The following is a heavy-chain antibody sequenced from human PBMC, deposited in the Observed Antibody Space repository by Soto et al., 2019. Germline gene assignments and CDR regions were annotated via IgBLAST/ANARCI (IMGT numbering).Heavy chain of an antibody. Sequence: PGGSLRLSCSTSGFTFEDDAVHWVRQSSRKGLVWVSCINGDGSDRNYADSVKGRFTISRDNTKGSFYLQMNRLRLEDPAIYYCAKGKFYFDSIPFDSWGQGTLVTVSS. V-gene: IGHV3-43D*04. J-gene: IGHJ4*02. CDR3: AKGKFYFDSIPFDS. CDR2: INGDGSDR. CDR1: GFTFEDDA. D-gene: IGHD2-21*01.